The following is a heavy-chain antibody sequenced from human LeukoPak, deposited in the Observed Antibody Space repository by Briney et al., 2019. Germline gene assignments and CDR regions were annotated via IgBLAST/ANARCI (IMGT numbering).Heavy chain of an antibody. D-gene: IGHD4-17*01. CDR2: MFPSGSS. CDR1: GGSFNSGNYY. J-gene: IGHJ4*02. V-gene: IGHV4-31*03. Sequence: SQTLSLTCSVSGGSFNSGNYYWSRIRHHPQKGLEWIGYMFPSGSSYYSPSLKSRASLSMDTPKNQFYLRLTSVTAADTAVYYCGRGPQGPFYGDYVIDSWGQGTLVRVSS. CDR3: GRGPQGPFYGDYVIDS.